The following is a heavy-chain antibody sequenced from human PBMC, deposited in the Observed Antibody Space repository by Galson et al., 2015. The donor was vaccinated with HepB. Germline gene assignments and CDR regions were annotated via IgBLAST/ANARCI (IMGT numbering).Heavy chain of an antibody. J-gene: IGHJ3*01. CDR2: LYWDDDK. Sequence: PALVKPTQTLTLTCSFSGFSLSTSGVGVGWIRQPPGKALEWLALLYWDDDKRYRPSLKSRLSITKGTFKNQVVLTMTNMGPVDTATYFCALSYCGGDCHRPIPRAFDVWGQGTMVTVSS. V-gene: IGHV2-5*02. CDR1: GFSLSTSGVG. CDR3: ALSYCGGDCHRPIPRAFDV. D-gene: IGHD2-21*02.